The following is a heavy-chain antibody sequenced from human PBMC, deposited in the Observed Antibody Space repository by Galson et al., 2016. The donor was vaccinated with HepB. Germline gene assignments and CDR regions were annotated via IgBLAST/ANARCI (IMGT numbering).Heavy chain of an antibody. J-gene: IGHJ4*02. CDR3: ARVRVDYFDY. D-gene: IGHD5-12*01. CDR1: GDTFSRYG. CDR2: IIPFFGTA. Sequence: SVKVSCKASGDTFSRYGISWVRQAPGRGLEWMGGIIPFFGTANYAQNFEDRVTINADKSTSTAYVELSSLRYEDTAVYYCARVRVDYFDYWGQGTLVTVSS. V-gene: IGHV1-69*06.